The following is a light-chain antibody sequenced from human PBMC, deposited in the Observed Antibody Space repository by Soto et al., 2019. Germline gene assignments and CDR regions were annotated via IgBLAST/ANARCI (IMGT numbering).Light chain of an antibody. V-gene: IGKV3-20*01. CDR3: QHYDSSPIT. CDR1: QSVTSNY. CDR2: GVS. Sequence: EIVLTQSPGTLSLSPGERATLSCRASQSVTSNYIAWYQQTPGQAPRLLIYGVSSRATGIPDRFSGSGSGADFTLTFNRLVPEDFAVYYCQHYDSSPITFGQGTRLEIK. J-gene: IGKJ5*01.